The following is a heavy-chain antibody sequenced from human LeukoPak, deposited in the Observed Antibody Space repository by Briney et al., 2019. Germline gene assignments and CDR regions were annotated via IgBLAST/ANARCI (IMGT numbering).Heavy chain of an antibody. V-gene: IGHV4-59*01. CDR2: IYYSGST. D-gene: IGHD6-19*01. Sequence: PSETLSLTCTVSGGSNSSYYWSWIRQPPGKGPEWIGYIYYSGSTNYNPSLKSRVTISVDTSKNQFSLKLSSVTAADTAVYYCARRYSSGWYQYYFDYWGQGTLVTVSS. J-gene: IGHJ4*02. CDR3: ARRYSSGWYQYYFDY. CDR1: GGSNSSYY.